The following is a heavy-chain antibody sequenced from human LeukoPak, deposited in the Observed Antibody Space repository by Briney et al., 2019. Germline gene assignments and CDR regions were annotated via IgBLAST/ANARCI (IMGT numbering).Heavy chain of an antibody. Sequence: PGGSLRLSCAASGFTFSSYAMHWVRQAPGKGLESVSAIRSNGGSTCYANSVKGTFTISRDNSKNTLYLQMGRLRTEDMAVYYCARDSGRDGYNLYYFDYEGQGTLITVSA. D-gene: IGHD5-24*01. CDR1: GFTFSSYA. V-gene: IGHV3-64*01. CDR2: IRSNGGST. J-gene: IGHJ4*02. CDR3: ARDSGRDGYNLYYFDY.